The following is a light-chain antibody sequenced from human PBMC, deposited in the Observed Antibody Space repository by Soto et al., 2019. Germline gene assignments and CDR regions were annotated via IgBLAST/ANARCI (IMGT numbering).Light chain of an antibody. CDR3: QSYDSSLSGWV. CDR1: SSNIGAGYD. Sequence: QSVLTQPPSVSGAPGQRVTISCTGSSSNIGAGYDVHWYQQLPGTAPKLLIYGNSNRPSGVPDRFSGSKSGTSASLAITGLQAEDEADYDCQSYDSSLSGWVFGGGVQLIVL. V-gene: IGLV1-40*01. J-gene: IGLJ7*01. CDR2: GNS.